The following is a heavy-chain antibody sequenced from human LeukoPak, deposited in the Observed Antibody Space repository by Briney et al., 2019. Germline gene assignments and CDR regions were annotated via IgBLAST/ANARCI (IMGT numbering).Heavy chain of an antibody. J-gene: IGHJ4*02. CDR2: INAGNGNT. Sequence: ASVKVSCKASGYTFTSYAMHWVRQAPGQRLEWMGWINAGNGNTKYSQKFQGRVTITRDTSTSTAYMELRSLRSDDTAVYYCARRTVVLDFDYWGQGTLVTVSS. D-gene: IGHD4-23*01. CDR1: GYTFTSYA. V-gene: IGHV1-3*01. CDR3: ARRTVVLDFDY.